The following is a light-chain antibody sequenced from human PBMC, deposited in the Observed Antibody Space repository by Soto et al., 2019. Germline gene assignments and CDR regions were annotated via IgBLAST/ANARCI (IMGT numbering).Light chain of an antibody. V-gene: IGKV3-20*01. J-gene: IGKJ1*01. CDR1: HAISSSY. Sequence: IVLTQSPGTLSLSPGERATLSCRAIHAISSSYLAWYQEKPGQAPRLLMYGISRRATGIPDRFSGSGSGTDFTLTITRLEPEDFAVYYCQQYVTSSPRTFGQGTKVDI. CDR3: QQYVTSSPRT. CDR2: GIS.